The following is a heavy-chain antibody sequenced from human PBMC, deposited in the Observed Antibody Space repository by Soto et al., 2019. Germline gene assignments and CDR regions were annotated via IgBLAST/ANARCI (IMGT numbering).Heavy chain of an antibody. J-gene: IGHJ4*02. Sequence: EVQLVESGGGLVQPGESLRLSCAVSGFTFSNYSINWVRQAPGKGLEWLSYISNNSSVKYYADSVKGRFTISRDNAKNALYSQMNSLRDDATAVYYCARDRDAYCSEGVCSGRYCDYWGRGTLVTVSS. CDR1: GFTFSNYS. CDR2: ISNNSSVK. V-gene: IGHV3-48*02. CDR3: ARDRDAYCSEGVCSGRYCDY. D-gene: IGHD2-8*01.